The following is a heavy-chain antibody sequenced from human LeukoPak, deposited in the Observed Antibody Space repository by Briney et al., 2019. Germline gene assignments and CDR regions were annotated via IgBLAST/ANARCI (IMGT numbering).Heavy chain of an antibody. V-gene: IGHV4-39*01. Sequence: SETLSLTCTVSGGSISSSSYYWGWIRQPPGKGLEWIGSIYYSGSTYYNPSLKSRVTISVDTSKNQFSLKLSSVTAADTAVYSCARQPLNSGSYFDYWGQGTLVTVSS. CDR1: GGSISSSSYY. D-gene: IGHD1-26*01. J-gene: IGHJ4*02. CDR3: ARQPLNSGSYFDY. CDR2: IYYSGST.